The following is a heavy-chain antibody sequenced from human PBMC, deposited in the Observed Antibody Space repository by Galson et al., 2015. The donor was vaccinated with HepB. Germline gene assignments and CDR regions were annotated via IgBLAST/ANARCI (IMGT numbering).Heavy chain of an antibody. CDR2: IYTSGST. Sequence: TLSLTCTVSGGSISSGSYYWSWIRQPAGKGLEWIGRIYTSGSTNYNPSLKSRFTISVDTSKNRFSLKLSSVTAADTAVYYCARDQIHSSEDVWGQGTTVTVSS. CDR3: ARDQIHSSEDV. J-gene: IGHJ6*02. D-gene: IGHD6-25*01. CDR1: GGSISSGSYY. V-gene: IGHV4-61*02.